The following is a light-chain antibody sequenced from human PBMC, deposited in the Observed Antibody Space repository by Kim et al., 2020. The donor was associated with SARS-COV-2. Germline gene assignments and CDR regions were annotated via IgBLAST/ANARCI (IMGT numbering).Light chain of an antibody. CDR3: LLYYGGVWV. CDR2: STT. CDR1: TGAVASGYF. Sequence: PGGTVTLTCGSSTGAVASGYFPNWLQQKPGQAPRTLIYSTTNKPSWTPARFSGSLLGGKAALTLSGVQREDEAEYYCLLYYGGVWVFGGGTQLTV. V-gene: IGLV7-43*01. J-gene: IGLJ3*02.